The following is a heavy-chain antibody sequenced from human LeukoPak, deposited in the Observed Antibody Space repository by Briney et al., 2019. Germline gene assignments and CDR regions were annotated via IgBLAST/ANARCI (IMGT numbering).Heavy chain of an antibody. D-gene: IGHD3-22*01. CDR1: GFTFSSYS. CDR2: IWYDGSNK. Sequence: GGSLRLSCAASGFTFSSYSMNWVRQAPGKGLEWVAVIWYDGSNKYYADSVKGRFTISRDNSKNTLYLQMNSLRAEDTAVYYCARDFYDSSGDRDYWGQGTLVTVSS. J-gene: IGHJ4*02. V-gene: IGHV3-33*08. CDR3: ARDFYDSSGDRDY.